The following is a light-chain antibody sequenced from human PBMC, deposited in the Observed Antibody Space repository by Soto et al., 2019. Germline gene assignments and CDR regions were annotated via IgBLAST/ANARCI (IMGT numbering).Light chain of an antibody. J-gene: IGKJ4*01. CDR1: QSVLYSSDNKNQ. CDR2: WAS. CDR3: QQYYSVPVT. V-gene: IGKV4-1*01. Sequence: DIVMTQSPDSLAVSLGERATINCKSSQSVLYSSDNKNQLAWYLQKPGQPPKLLIYWASTRESGVPERFSGSGSRTDFTLTITNLQAEDVSVYYCQQYYSVPVTFGGGTKVEI.